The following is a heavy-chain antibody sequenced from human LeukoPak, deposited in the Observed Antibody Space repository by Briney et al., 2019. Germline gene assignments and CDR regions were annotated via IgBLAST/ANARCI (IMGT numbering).Heavy chain of an antibody. V-gene: IGHV5-10-1*01. CDR3: VRGGDELLRY. CDR1: GYSFTSYW. J-gene: IGHJ4*02. D-gene: IGHD2-15*01. CDR2: IDPSDSYT. Sequence: GESLKISGKGSGYSFTSYWIDWVRQMPGKGLEWMGRIDPSDSYTNYSPSFQGHVTISADKSISTAYLQWSSLKASDTAMYYCVRGGDELLRYWGQGTLVTVSA.